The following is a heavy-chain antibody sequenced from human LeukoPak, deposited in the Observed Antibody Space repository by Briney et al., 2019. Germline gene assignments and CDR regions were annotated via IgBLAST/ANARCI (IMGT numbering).Heavy chain of an antibody. CDR3: ARELRTPYDILGRGNAFDN. D-gene: IGHD3-9*01. J-gene: IGHJ3*02. CDR2: IYSGGST. CDR1: GFTVSSNY. V-gene: IGHV3-66*01. Sequence: PGGSLRLSCAASGFTVSSNYMSWVRQAPGKGLEWVSVIYSGGSTYYADSVKGRSTISRDNSKNTLYLQMNSLRAEDTAVYYCARELRTPYDILGRGNAFDNWGHGTMVTVSS.